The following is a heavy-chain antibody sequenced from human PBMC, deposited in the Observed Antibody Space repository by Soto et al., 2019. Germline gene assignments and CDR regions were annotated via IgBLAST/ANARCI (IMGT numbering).Heavy chain of an antibody. J-gene: IGHJ4*02. Sequence: GASVKVSCKASGYTFTSYGISWVRQAPGHGLEWMGWISAYNGNTNYAQKLQGRVTMTTDTSTSTAYMELRSLRSDDTAVYYCARVDYYDSSGFLKFFDYWGQGTLVTVSS. D-gene: IGHD3-22*01. CDR2: ISAYNGNT. CDR3: ARVDYYDSSGFLKFFDY. V-gene: IGHV1-18*01. CDR1: GYTFTSYG.